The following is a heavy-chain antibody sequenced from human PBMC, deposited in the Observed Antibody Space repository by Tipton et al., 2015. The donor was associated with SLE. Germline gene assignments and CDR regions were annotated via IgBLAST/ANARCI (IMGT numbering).Heavy chain of an antibody. Sequence: SLRLSCAASGFTFSSYAMHWVRQAPGKGLEWVALIWRDGSKDHYADSVKGRLTISRDNSKNTLSLQMSNLRGEDTGVYYCARDFGAGTGNIDYWGQGILVTVSS. CDR1: GFTFSSYA. V-gene: IGHV3-33*01. J-gene: IGHJ4*02. CDR2: IWRDGSKD. D-gene: IGHD1-1*01. CDR3: ARDFGAGTGNIDY.